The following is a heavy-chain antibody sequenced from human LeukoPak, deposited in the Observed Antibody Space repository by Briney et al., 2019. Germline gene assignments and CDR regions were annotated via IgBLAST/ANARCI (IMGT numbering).Heavy chain of an antibody. J-gene: IGHJ6*03. CDR3: ARAQIAAAGSPYYYYYMDV. CDR2: INAGNGNT. CDR1: GYTFTSYA. Sequence: GASVKVSCKASGYTFTSYAMHWVRQAPGQRLEWMGWINAGNGNTKYSQEFQGRVTITRDTSASTAYMELSSLRSEDMAVYYCARAQIAAAGSPYYYYYMDVWGKGTTVTVSS. D-gene: IGHD6-13*01. V-gene: IGHV1-3*03.